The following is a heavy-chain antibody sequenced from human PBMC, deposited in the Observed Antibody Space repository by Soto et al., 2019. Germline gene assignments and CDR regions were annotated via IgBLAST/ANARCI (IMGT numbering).Heavy chain of an antibody. D-gene: IGHD2-2*01. V-gene: IGHV1-18*04. J-gene: IGHJ5*02. CDR1: GYTFTSYG. Sequence: ASVKVSCKASGYTFTSYGISWVRQAPGQGLEWMGWISAYNGNTNYAQKLQGRVTMTTDTSTSTAYMELRSLRSDDTAVYYCARDRRRGFIVVVPAAIHNWFDPWGQGTLVTVS. CDR3: ARDRRRGFIVVVPAAIHNWFDP. CDR2: ISAYNGNT.